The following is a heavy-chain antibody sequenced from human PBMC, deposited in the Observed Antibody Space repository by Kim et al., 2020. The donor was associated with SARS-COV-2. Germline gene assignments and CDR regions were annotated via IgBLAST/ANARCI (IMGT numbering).Heavy chain of an antibody. J-gene: IGHJ4*02. CDR2: T. CDR3: ARAYGSGSPPHY. D-gene: IGHD3-10*01. V-gene: IGHV4-59*01. Sequence: TNDSPSLRSRVPISVDTSKNQFSLKLSSVTAADTAVYYCARAYGSGSPPHYWGQGTLVTVSS.